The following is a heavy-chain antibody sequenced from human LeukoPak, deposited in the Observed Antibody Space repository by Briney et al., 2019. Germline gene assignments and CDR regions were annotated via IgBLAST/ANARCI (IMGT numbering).Heavy chain of an antibody. V-gene: IGHV4-61*01. Sequence: SETLSLTCTVSGGSVSGGSYYWSWIRQPPGKGLEWIGYFYYTGSTYYNPSPKSRVTISVDTSKNQFSLRLSSVTAADTAVYYCASGQFLVSNDYWGQGILVTVSS. CDR2: FYYTGST. D-gene: IGHD5/OR15-5a*01. CDR1: GGSVSGGSYY. J-gene: IGHJ4*02. CDR3: ASGQFLVSNDY.